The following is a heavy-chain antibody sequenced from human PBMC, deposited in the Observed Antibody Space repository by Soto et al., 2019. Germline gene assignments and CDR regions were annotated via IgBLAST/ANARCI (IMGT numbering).Heavy chain of an antibody. D-gene: IGHD2-21*01. CDR1: GLPHSSFA. V-gene: IGHV3-23*05. Sequence: EVQFLESGGGLVQPGGSLRLSCTASGLPHSSFAMMWVRQAPGKGLECVSGIYGSGRGIEYADSVKGRFTISRDNSKNTVYLQMTDLRADDTAVYYCAKDAVYNDGLWLMDHWGQGTQVTVSS. CDR3: AKDAVYNDGLWLMDH. CDR2: IYGSGRGI. J-gene: IGHJ4*02.